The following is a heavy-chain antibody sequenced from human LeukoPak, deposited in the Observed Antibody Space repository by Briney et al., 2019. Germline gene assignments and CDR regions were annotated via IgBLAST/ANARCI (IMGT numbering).Heavy chain of an antibody. CDR3: ARSAVVTASYYFDY. D-gene: IGHD2-21*02. CDR2: IYYSGST. Sequence: SETLSLTCTVSGGSISSYYWSWIRQPPGKGLEWIGYIYYSGSTNYNPSLKSRVTISVDTSKNQFSLKLSSVTAADTAVYYCARSAVVTASYYFDYWGQGTLVTVSS. CDR1: GGSISSYY. J-gene: IGHJ4*02. V-gene: IGHV4-59*01.